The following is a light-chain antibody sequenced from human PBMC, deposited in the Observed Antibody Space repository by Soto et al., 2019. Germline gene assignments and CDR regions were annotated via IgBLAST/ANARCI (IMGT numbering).Light chain of an antibody. V-gene: IGLV1-51*01. CDR2: DNN. Sequence: QSALTQSPSVSAAPGQKVTISRSGSSSNIGNNYVSWYQQLPGTAPKLLIYDNNKRPSGIPDRFSGSKSGTSGTLDITGLQTGDEADYYCATWDGSLPGEVFGGGTKLTVL. CDR3: ATWDGSLPGEV. J-gene: IGLJ2*01. CDR1: SSNIGNNY.